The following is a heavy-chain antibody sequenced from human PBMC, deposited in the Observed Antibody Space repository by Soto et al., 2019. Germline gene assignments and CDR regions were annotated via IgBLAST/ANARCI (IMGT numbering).Heavy chain of an antibody. J-gene: IGHJ5*02. Sequence: QVQLVQSGAEVKKPGSSVKVSCKASGGTFSSYAISWVRQAPGQGLEWMGGIIPIFGTANYAQKFQGRVTITADESTSTAYMELSSLRSEDTAVYYCARDDDWNPWFWFDPWGQGTLVTVSS. V-gene: IGHV1-69*01. CDR2: IIPIFGTA. CDR1: GGTFSSYA. CDR3: ARDDDWNPWFWFDP. D-gene: IGHD1-1*01.